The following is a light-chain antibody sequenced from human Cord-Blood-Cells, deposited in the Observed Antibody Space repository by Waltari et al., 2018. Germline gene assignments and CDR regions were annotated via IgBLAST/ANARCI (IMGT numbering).Light chain of an antibody. V-gene: IGLV1-47*01. CDR2: RNN. J-gene: IGLJ3*02. Sequence: QRVTISCSGSSSNIGSNYVYWYQQLPGTAPKLLIYRNNQRPSGVPDRFSGSKSGTSASLAIRGLRSEDEADYYCAAWDDSLSGPVFGGGTKLTVL. CDR3: AAWDDSLSGPV. CDR1: SSNIGSNY.